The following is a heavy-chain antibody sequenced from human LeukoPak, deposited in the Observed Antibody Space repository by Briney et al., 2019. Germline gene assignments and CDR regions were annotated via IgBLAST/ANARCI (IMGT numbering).Heavy chain of an antibody. CDR3: ARDLGDSSGYYRYYYYYYYMTS. V-gene: IGHV4-4*07. D-gene: IGHD3-22*01. Sequence: KPSETLSPTCTVSGGSISSYYWSWIRQPAGKGLEWIGRIYTSGSTNYNPSLKSRVTMSVDTSKNQFSLKLSSVTAADTAVYYCARDLGDSSGYYRYYYYYYYMTSGAKGPRSPSP. J-gene: IGHJ6*03. CDR2: IYTSGST. CDR1: GGSISSYY.